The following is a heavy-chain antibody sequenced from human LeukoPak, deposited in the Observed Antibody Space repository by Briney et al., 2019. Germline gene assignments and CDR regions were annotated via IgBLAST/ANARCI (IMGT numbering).Heavy chain of an antibody. CDR3: AKEQGNYYDSSGYYFDY. D-gene: IGHD3-22*01. CDR1: GFTFTSSA. Sequence: PGGSLRLSCAASGFTFTSSAMSWVRQAPGKGLEWVSSISGSGHSTYYADSVKGRFTVSRDNSKNTLSLQMNSLRAEDTAVYYCAKEQGNYYDSSGYYFDYWGQGTLVTVSS. V-gene: IGHV3-23*01. J-gene: IGHJ4*02. CDR2: ISGSGHST.